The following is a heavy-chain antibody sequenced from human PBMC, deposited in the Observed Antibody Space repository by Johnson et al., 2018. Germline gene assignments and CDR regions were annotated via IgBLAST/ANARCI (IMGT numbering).Heavy chain of an antibody. CDR3: ARDRRVRGYSYGYYYYYGMDV. J-gene: IGHJ6*02. CDR1: GGTFSSYA. Sequence: VQLVESGAEVKKPGSSVKVSCKASGGTFSSYAISWVRQAPGHGLEWMGGIIPIFGTANYAQKFQGRVTITADESTSTAYMELSSLRSEDTAVYYCARDRRVRGYSYGYYYYYGMDVWGQGTTVTVSS. V-gene: IGHV1-69*01. CDR2: IIPIFGTA. D-gene: IGHD5-18*01.